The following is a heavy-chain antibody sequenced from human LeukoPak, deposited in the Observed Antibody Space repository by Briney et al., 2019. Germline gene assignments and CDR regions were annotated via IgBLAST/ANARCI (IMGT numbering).Heavy chain of an antibody. D-gene: IGHD2-21*02. J-gene: IGHJ4*02. Sequence: ASVKVSCKASGYTFTGYYMHWVRQAPGQRLEWMGWINPNSGGTNYAQKFQGRVTMTRDTSISTAYMELSSLRSDDTAVYYCARARTYCGGDCSYFDFWGQGTLVTVSS. CDR3: ARARTYCGGDCSYFDF. CDR2: INPNSGGT. V-gene: IGHV1-2*02. CDR1: GYTFTGYY.